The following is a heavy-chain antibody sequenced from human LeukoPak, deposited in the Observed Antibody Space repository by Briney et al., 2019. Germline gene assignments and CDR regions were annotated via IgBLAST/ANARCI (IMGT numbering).Heavy chain of an antibody. Sequence: SETLSLTCTVSGYFISSGYYWGWIRQPPGKGLQWIGSIHHSGSTYYNPSLKSRVTTSVDTSKNQFSLKLSSVTAADTAVYYCARTSSSGLVAGYYFDYWGQGTLVTVSS. J-gene: IGHJ4*02. D-gene: IGHD6-19*01. CDR3: ARTSSSGLVAGYYFDY. V-gene: IGHV4-38-2*02. CDR2: IHHSGST. CDR1: GYFISSGYY.